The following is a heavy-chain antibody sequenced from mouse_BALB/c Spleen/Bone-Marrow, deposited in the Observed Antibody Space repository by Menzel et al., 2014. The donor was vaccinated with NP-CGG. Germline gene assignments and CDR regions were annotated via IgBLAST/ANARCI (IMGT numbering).Heavy chain of an antibody. Sequence: VKLVESGPGLVAPSQSLSITCTVSGFSLTSHGVHWVRQSPGKGLEWLGIIWAGGSTNHNLALMSRLSISEDNSKSQVFLKMNSLQTDDTAIYYCARYLKYYGAMDYWGQGTSVTVSS. V-gene: IGHV2-9*02. CDR1: GFSLTSHG. CDR2: IWAGGST. J-gene: IGHJ4*01. CDR3: ARYLKYYGAMDY. D-gene: IGHD1-1*01.